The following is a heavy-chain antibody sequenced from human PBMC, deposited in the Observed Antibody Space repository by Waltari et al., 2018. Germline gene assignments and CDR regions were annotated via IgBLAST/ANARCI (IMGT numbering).Heavy chain of an antibody. D-gene: IGHD6-13*01. CDR3: AALIAAAGTFIDY. Sequence: QMQLVQSGPEVKKPGTSVKVSCKASGFTFTSSAVQWVRQARGQRLEWIGWIGVGSGNTNYAQKFQERVTITRDMSTSTADMELSSLRSEDTAVYYCAALIAAAGTFIDYWGQGTLVTVSS. V-gene: IGHV1-58*01. CDR1: GFTFTSSA. CDR2: IGVGSGNT. J-gene: IGHJ4*02.